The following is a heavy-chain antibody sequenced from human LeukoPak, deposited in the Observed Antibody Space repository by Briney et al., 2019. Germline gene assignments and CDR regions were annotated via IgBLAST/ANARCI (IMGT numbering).Heavy chain of an antibody. CDR1: GSTFTDYF. J-gene: IGHJ4*02. Sequence: ASVKVSCKTSGSTFTDYFMHWIRQAPGLGLEWMGRINPNSGGTNYAQKFQGRVTMTRDTSISTAYMELSRLRSDDTAVYYCARDPVGTTVTSGFDHWGQGTLVTVSS. CDR3: ARDPVGTTVTSGFDH. CDR2: INPNSGGT. V-gene: IGHV1-2*06. D-gene: IGHD4-17*01.